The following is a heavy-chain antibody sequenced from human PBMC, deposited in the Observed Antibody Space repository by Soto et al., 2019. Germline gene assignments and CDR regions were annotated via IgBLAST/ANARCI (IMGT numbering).Heavy chain of an antibody. Sequence: QVQLVGSGGGVVQPGRSLRLSCAASGFTFSSYGMHWVRQAPGKGLEWVAVISYDGSNKYYADSVKGRFTISRDNSKNTMYLHMNSLRAEDTAVYYCAKPPTWIQRWAFDYWGQGTLVTVSS. J-gene: IGHJ4*02. CDR2: ISYDGSNK. D-gene: IGHD5-18*01. CDR1: GFTFSSYG. CDR3: AKPPTWIQRWAFDY. V-gene: IGHV3-30*18.